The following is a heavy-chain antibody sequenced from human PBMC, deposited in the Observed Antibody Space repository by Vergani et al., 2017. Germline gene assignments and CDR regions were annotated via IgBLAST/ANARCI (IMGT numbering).Heavy chain of an antibody. D-gene: IGHD4-17*01. CDR1: GYTFTDHY. J-gene: IGHJ6*02. CDR3: ATPQSVTTGGMEV. Sequence: EVPLVQSGAEVKKPGATMKISCQVSGYTFTDHYMHWVKQAPGKGLEWMGLVDPEDGETIYAEKFKGRVTIAADTSTDTAHLELSSLRSEDTAVYYCATPQSVTTGGMEVWGQGTTVSVSS. CDR2: VDPEDGET. V-gene: IGHV1-69-2*01.